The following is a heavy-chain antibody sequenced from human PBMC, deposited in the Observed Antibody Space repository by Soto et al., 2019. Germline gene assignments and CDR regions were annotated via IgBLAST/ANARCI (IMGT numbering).Heavy chain of an antibody. CDR3: ARAPTYTSSSCNWFDS. D-gene: IGHD6-6*01. J-gene: IGHJ5*01. V-gene: IGHV3-11*01. CDR2: ISSSGSTI. Sequence: VGSLRLSCASSVFTFSDYYMSCIRQSPGKGLEWVSYISSSGSTIYYADSVKGRFTISRDNAKNSLYLQMNSLRADDTAVDYCARAPTYTSSSCNWFDSWGQGTRVTVAS. CDR1: VFTFSDYY.